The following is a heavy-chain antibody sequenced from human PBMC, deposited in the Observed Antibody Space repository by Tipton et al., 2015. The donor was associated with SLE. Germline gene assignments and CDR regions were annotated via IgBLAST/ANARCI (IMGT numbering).Heavy chain of an antibody. D-gene: IGHD2-21*01. CDR1: GGSFSGYY. CDR2: INHSGST. CDR3: AREVITITDSDAFDI. V-gene: IGHV4-34*09. J-gene: IGHJ3*02. Sequence: TLSLTCAVYGGSFSGYYWNWIRQPPGKGLEWIGEINHSGSTNYNPSLKSRVTMSVDTSKNQFFMRLSSATAADTAVYYCAREVITITDSDAFDIWGQGTMVTVSS.